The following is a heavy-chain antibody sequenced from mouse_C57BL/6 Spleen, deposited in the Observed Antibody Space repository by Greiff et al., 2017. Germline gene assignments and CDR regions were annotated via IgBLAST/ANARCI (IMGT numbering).Heavy chain of an antibody. CDR3: ARHEDYYGSSYAWVAY. D-gene: IGHD1-1*01. J-gene: IGHJ3*01. Sequence: EVQLVESGGGLVKPGGSLKLSCAVSGFTFSSYTMSWVRQSPEKRLEWVATISGGGGNNYNPDSVEGRFTISRDNAKNTRYLQMSSLSTEDTALYYCARHEDYYGSSYAWVAYWGQGTLVTVSA. CDR2: ISGGGGNN. V-gene: IGHV5-9*01. CDR1: GFTFSSYT.